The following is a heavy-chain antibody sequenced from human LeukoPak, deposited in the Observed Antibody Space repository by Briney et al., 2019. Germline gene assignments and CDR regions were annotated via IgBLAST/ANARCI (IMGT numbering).Heavy chain of an antibody. D-gene: IGHD1-26*01. CDR3: AKGFPGSYFPLDC. J-gene: IGHJ4*02. CDR2: ISGSGGAT. CDR1: GFTFTSYA. Sequence: GGSLRLSCAASGFTFTSYAMSWVRQAPGKGLEWVSSISGSGGATYYADSVEGRFTISRDNSENTLYLQMNSLRAEDTAAYYCAKGFPGSYFPLDCWGQETLVTVSS. V-gene: IGHV3-23*01.